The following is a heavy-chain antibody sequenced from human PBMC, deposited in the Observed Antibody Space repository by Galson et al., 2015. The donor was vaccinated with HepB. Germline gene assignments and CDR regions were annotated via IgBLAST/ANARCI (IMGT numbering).Heavy chain of an antibody. V-gene: IGHV4-39*01. CDR3: ARINCSGGSCSSDY. CDR2: IYYSGST. CDR1: GGSISSSSYY. J-gene: IGHJ4*02. Sequence: ETLSLTCTVSGGSISSSSYYWGWIRQPPGKGLEWIGSIYYSGSTYYNPSLKSRVTISVDTSKNQFSLKLSSVTAADTAVYYCARINCSGGSCSSDYWGQGTLVTVSS. D-gene: IGHD2-15*01.